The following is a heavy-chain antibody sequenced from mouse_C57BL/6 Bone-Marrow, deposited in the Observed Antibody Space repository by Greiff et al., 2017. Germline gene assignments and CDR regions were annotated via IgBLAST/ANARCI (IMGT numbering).Heavy chain of an antibody. CDR3: ERGYDDSYFDD. Sequence: VKLQQPGAELVKPGASVKLSCKASGYTFTSYWMQWVKQRPGQGLEWIGEIDPSDSYTNYNQKFKGKATLTVDTSSSTAYMQLSSLTSEDSAVYYCERGYDDSYFDDWGQGTTLTVSS. CDR2: IDPSDSYT. D-gene: IGHD2-13*01. V-gene: IGHV1-50*01. J-gene: IGHJ2*01. CDR1: GYTFTSYW.